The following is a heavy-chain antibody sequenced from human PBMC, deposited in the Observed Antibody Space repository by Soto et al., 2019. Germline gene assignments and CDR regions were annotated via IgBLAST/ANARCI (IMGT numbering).Heavy chain of an antibody. V-gene: IGHV4-30-4*08. CDR2: IYYSGST. D-gene: IGHD4-17*01. CDR1: GGSIIGGGCY. Sequence: PSETLSVTCTVSGGSIIGGGCYWIWIRQPPGKGLEWIGYIYYSGSTYYNPSLKSRVTISVDTSKNQFSLKLSSVTAADTAVYYCARVKVGNYGGNLALDYWGQGTLVTVSS. J-gene: IGHJ4*02. CDR3: ARVKVGNYGGNLALDY.